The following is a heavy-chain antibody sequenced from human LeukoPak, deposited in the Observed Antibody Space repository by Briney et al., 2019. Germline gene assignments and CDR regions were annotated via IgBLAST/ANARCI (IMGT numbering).Heavy chain of an antibody. J-gene: IGHJ6*02. D-gene: IGHD3-16*01. CDR3: ARTPPFSGGGTGMDV. Sequence: PSETLSLTCTVSGGSISSYYWSWIRQPAGKGLEWIGRIYTSGSTNYNPSLKSRVTMSVDTSENQFSLKLSSVTAADTAVYYCARTPPFSGGGTGMDVWGQGTTVTVSS. CDR1: GGSISSYY. CDR2: IYTSGST. V-gene: IGHV4-4*07.